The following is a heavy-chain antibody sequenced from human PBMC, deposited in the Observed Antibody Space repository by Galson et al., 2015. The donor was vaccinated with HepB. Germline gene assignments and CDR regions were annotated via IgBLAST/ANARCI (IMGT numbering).Heavy chain of an antibody. D-gene: IGHD3-10*01. CDR1: GFTFSSYA. Sequence: SLRLSCAASGFTFSSYAMSWVRQAPGKGLEWVSAISGSGGSTYYADSVKGRFTISRDNSKNTLYLQMNSLRAEDTAVYYCAKDVLLWFGTEPNWFDPWGQGTLVTVSS. CDR2: ISGSGGST. CDR3: AKDVLLWFGTEPNWFDP. V-gene: IGHV3-23*01. J-gene: IGHJ5*02.